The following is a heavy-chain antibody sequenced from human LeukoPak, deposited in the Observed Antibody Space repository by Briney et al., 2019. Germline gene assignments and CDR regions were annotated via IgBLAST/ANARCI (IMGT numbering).Heavy chain of an antibody. D-gene: IGHD2-21*02. Sequence: PGRSLRLSCAASGFTFSSYGMHWVRQAPGKGLEWVAVIWYDGSNKYYADSAKGRFTISRDNSKNTLYLQMNSLRAEDTAVYYCARGPVVTAIYYYYYYMDVWGKGTTVTVSS. CDR3: ARGPVVTAIYYYYYYMDV. J-gene: IGHJ6*03. CDR2: IWYDGSNK. CDR1: GFTFSSYG. V-gene: IGHV3-33*01.